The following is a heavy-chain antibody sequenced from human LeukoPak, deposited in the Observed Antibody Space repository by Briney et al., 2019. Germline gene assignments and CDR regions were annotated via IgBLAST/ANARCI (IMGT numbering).Heavy chain of an antibody. Sequence: SETLSLTCTVSGGSISSTSYFWGWIRQPPGKGLEWIGSIYYRGHTYYNPSLKSRFTISVDTSKNHFSLKLSSVTAADTAVYYCARYLIYADYTAAFDIWGQGTMVAVSS. D-gene: IGHD4-17*01. CDR2: IYYRGHT. CDR1: GGSISSTSYF. V-gene: IGHV4-39*02. J-gene: IGHJ3*02. CDR3: ARYLIYADYTAAFDI.